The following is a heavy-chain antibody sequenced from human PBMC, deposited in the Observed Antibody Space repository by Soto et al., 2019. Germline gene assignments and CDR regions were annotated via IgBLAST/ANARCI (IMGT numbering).Heavy chain of an antibody. J-gene: IGHJ6*03. D-gene: IGHD1-1*01. CDR1: GDSVSGNSAA. CDR2: TYYRSRWYN. V-gene: IGHV6-1*01. CDR3: AGTTSHHWLYMDV. Sequence: QVQLQESGPGLVKPSQTLSVTCAISGDSVSGNSAAWNWIRLSPSRGLEWLARTYYRSRWYNDYAVSVRSRITVNADTSKNQFSLQLTSMTPEDTAIYYCAGTTSHHWLYMDVWGRGTTVTVSS.